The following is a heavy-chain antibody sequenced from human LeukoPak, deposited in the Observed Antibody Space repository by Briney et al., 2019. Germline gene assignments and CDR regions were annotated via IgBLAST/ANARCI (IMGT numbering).Heavy chain of an antibody. CDR2: IKQDGTEK. V-gene: IGHV3-7*01. D-gene: IGHD3-10*01. CDR1: GFSFSSYG. J-gene: IGHJ4*02. Sequence: GGSLRLSCAASGFSFSSYGMYWVRQAPGKGLEWVANIKQDGTEKYYVDSVKGRFTISRDNAKNSLYLQMNSLRAEDTAVYYCARALWFGETFPAYWGQGTLVTVSS. CDR3: ARALWFGETFPAY.